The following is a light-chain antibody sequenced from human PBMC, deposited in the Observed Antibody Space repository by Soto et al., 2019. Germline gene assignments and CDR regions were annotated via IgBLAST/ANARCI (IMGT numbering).Light chain of an antibody. Sequence: EIVLTQSPATLSVSPGERVTLSCRASQSVDINLAWYQPKPGQAPRLLIYGASTRATDMPGRFSGRGAGAEFTLTISSLQSDGFAVYYCQQYRSWPRTFGQGTKVDI. CDR2: GAS. V-gene: IGKV3-15*01. J-gene: IGKJ1*01. CDR1: QSVDIN. CDR3: QQYRSWPRT.